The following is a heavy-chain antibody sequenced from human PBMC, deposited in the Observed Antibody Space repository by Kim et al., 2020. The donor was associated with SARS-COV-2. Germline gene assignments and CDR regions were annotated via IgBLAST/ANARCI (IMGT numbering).Heavy chain of an antibody. Sequence: GGSLRLSCVASEFTFRDYAMYWVRQAPGKGLEWVSGISWNSGTLGYADSVKGRFTISRDNAKNSLYLQMNSLRAEDTALYYCAQAYCSSTNCYIVFWGQG. CDR1: EFTFRDYA. CDR3: AQAYCSSTNCYIVF. V-gene: IGHV3-9*01. J-gene: IGHJ1*01. CDR2: ISWNSGTL. D-gene: IGHD2-2*02.